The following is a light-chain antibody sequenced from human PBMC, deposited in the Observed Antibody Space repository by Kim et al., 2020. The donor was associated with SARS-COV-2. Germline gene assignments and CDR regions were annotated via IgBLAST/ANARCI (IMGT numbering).Light chain of an antibody. J-gene: IGLJ3*02. CDR1: SSNIGTNY. CDR2: DNN. CDR3: GTWDSSLSVWL. V-gene: IGLV1-51*01. Sequence: GQEIPISCSGSSSNIGTNYVLWYQQLPCTVPKVLSYDNNKRPSGIPDRFSGSKSGTSGTLDITGLQTGDEADYYCGTWDSSLSVWLFGGGTQLTVL.